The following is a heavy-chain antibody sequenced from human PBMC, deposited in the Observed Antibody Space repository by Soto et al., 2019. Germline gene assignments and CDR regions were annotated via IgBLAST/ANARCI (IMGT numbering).Heavy chain of an antibody. V-gene: IGHV3-48*01. D-gene: IGHD3-22*01. CDR3: ARDQLYYNDISGRPLNAFDV. CDR2: IGLGSSTK. J-gene: IGHJ3*01. CDR1: GFTFRNYG. Sequence: GSLRLSCAASGFTFRNYGMNWVRQAPGKGLEWVSYIGLGSSTKYYADSVEGRFTISRDNAKNSLYLQMNSLRAEDTAVYYFARDQLYYNDISGRPLNAFDVWGQGTMVTVSS.